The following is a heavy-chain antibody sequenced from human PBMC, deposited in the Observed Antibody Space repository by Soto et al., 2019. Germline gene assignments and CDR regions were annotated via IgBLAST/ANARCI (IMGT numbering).Heavy chain of an antibody. Sequence: PSGTLSLTCTVSGGSISSGGYYWSWIRQHPGKGLEWIGYIYYSGSTYYNPSLKSRVTISLDKSKSQFSLRLISVTAADTAVYYWTREQSDDNYFDTWGQGTLVTVSS. V-gene: IGHV4-31*09. CDR2: IYYSGST. CDR3: TREQSDDNYFDT. CDR1: GGSISSGGYY. D-gene: IGHD6-19*01. J-gene: IGHJ5*02.